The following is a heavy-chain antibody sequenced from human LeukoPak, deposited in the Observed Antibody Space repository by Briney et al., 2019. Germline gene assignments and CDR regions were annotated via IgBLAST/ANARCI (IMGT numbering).Heavy chain of an antibody. CDR2: IWYDGSNE. Sequence: GGSLRLSCTASGFSFRTYNLHWVRQAPGKGLEWVALIWYDGSNEYYTDSVKGRLTISRDNSKNTLYLQMNSLRAEDTAVYYCAREGPRGNSQFDYWGQGTLVTVSS. J-gene: IGHJ4*02. CDR1: GFSFRTYN. D-gene: IGHD2/OR15-2a*01. V-gene: IGHV3-33*01. CDR3: AREGPRGNSQFDY.